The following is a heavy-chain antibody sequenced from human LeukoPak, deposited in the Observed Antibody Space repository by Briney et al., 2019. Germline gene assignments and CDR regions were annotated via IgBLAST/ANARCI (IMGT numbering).Heavy chain of an antibody. CDR3: AGLVGRYSSGLYYYYFDY. CDR1: GDSINSLDL. Sequence: SETLSLTCTVSGDSINSLDLWSWVRQPPGKGLEWIGEMYLSGPTHSNPSVKRRVTISIDKSKNQFFLNLSSVTAADTAVYYCAGLVGRYSSGLYYYYFDYWGQGTLVTVSS. D-gene: IGHD3-22*01. V-gene: IGHV4-4*02. CDR2: MYLSGPT. J-gene: IGHJ4*02.